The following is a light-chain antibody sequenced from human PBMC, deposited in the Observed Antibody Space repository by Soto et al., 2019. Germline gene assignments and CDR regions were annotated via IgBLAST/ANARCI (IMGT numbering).Light chain of an antibody. CDR1: SSNIGSNP. V-gene: IGLV1-40*01. CDR3: QSYDSSLSGSV. Sequence: QSVLTQPPSASGTPGQRVTISCSGSSSNIGSNPVNWYQQLPGTAPKLLIYGNINRPSGVPDRFSGSKSGTSASLAITGLQAEDEADFYCQSYDSSLSGSVFGGGTKVTVL. CDR2: GNI. J-gene: IGLJ2*01.